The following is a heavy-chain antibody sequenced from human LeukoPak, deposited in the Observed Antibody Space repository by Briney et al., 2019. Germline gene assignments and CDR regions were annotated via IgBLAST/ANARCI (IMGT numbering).Heavy chain of an antibody. CDR3: ARGLGYCSSTSCYVGIFDY. V-gene: IGHV4-38-2*01. CDR1: GGSFSGYY. CDR2: IYHSGST. Sequence: PSETLSLTCAVYGGSFSGYYWGWIRQPPGKGLEWIGSIYHSGSTYYNPSLKSRVTISVDTSKNQFSLKLSSVTAADTAVYYCARGLGYCSSTSCYVGIFDYWGQGTLVTVSS. D-gene: IGHD2-2*01. J-gene: IGHJ4*02.